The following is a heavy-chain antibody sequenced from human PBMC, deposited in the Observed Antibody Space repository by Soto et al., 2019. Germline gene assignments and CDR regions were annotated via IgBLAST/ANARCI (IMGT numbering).Heavy chain of an antibody. CDR2: ISSTTNYI. Sequence: GGSLRLSCAASGFTFTRYSMNWVRQAPGKGLEWVSSISSTTNYIYYGDSMKGRFTISRDNAKNSLYLEMNSLRAEDTAVYYCARESEDLTSNFDYWGQGALVTVYS. CDR1: GFTFTRYS. CDR3: ARESEDLTSNFDY. V-gene: IGHV3-21*06. J-gene: IGHJ4*02.